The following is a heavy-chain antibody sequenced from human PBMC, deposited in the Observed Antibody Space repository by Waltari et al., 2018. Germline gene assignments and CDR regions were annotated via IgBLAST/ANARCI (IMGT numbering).Heavy chain of an antibody. J-gene: IGHJ4*02. CDR1: GFIFSTYA. CDR3: ARENRQWLAPEPYYFDY. Sequence: QVQLVESGGGVVQPGRSLRLSCAASGFIFSTYAMHWVRQAPGKVLVFVAVLSYDGSNKYYADSLKGRVTISRDNSNNTLYLQMNTLTPEDTSVYFCARENRQWLAPEPYYFDYWGLGTLVTVTS. CDR2: LSYDGSNK. V-gene: IGHV3-30*04. D-gene: IGHD6-19*01.